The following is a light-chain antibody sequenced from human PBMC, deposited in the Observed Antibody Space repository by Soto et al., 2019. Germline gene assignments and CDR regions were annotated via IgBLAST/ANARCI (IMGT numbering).Light chain of an antibody. CDR1: SSDVGAYNY. V-gene: IGLV2-11*01. J-gene: IGLJ3*02. CDR3: SSYAASYTWV. CDR2: DVS. Sequence: QSALTQPRSVSGSPGQTVTVSCTGTSSDVGAYNYVSWYRHHPGNAPKFLIYDVSRRPSGVPDRFSASKSGNTASLTISGLQAEDDADYYCSSYAASYTWVFGGGTQLTVL.